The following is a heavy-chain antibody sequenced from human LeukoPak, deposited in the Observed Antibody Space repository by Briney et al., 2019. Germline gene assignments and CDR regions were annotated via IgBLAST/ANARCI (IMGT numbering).Heavy chain of an antibody. J-gene: IGHJ4*02. Sequence: SETLSLTCTVSGGSLSSYYWSWIRQPPEKGLEWIGYIYYSGSTNYNPSLKSRVTISVDTSKNQFSLKLSSVTAADTAVYYCARVGSHDHSLFYFDYWGQGTLVTVSS. CDR1: GGSLSSYY. CDR2: IYYSGST. CDR3: ARVGSHDHSLFYFDY. D-gene: IGHD4-11*01. V-gene: IGHV4-59*01.